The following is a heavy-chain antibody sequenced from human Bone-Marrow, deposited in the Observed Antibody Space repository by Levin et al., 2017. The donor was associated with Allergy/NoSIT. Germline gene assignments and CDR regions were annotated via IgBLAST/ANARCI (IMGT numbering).Heavy chain of an antibody. CDR3: ARLAVVRDGYIDDAFDI. CDR2: IHDSGKT. CDR1: GGSIGGGKSY. Sequence: LRLSCTVSGGSIGGGKSYWNWIRQHPGKGPEWIGNIHDSGKTNYNPSLKSRVTISLETSHNQFSMKLTSLTAADTAVYYCARLAVVRDGYIDDAFDIWGQGTLVTVS. D-gene: IGHD5-12*01. J-gene: IGHJ3*02. V-gene: IGHV4-31*03.